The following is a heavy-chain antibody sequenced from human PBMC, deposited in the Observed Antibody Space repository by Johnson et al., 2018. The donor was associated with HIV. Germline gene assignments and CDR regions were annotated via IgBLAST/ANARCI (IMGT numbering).Heavy chain of an antibody. J-gene: IGHJ3*01. CDR1: GFDFSKYG. CDR2: IWYDGSKA. D-gene: IGHD1-26*01. CDR3: AKVLVGAKALHV. Sequence: VQLVESGGGVAQPGASLRLSCEVSGFDFSKYGMHWVRQAPNKGLEWVAFIWYDGSKATYADSVNGRFTVSRDNSKDTLYLQMSSLRLEDTGVYYCAKVLVGAKALHVWGQGTTVSGSS. V-gene: IGHV3-30*02.